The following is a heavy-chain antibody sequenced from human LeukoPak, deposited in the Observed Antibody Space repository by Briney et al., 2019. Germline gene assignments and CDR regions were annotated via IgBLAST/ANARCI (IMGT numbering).Heavy chain of an antibody. D-gene: IGHD2-15*01. CDR3: ARVDCSGGSCYRPLFDY. CDR2: IIPIFGTA. CDR1: GGTFSSYA. J-gene: IGHJ4*02. V-gene: IGHV1-69*05. Sequence: SVKVSCKASGGTFSSYAISWVRQAPGQGLEWMGRIIPIFGTANYDQKFQGRVTITTDESTSTAYMELSSLRSEDTAVYYCARVDCSGGSCYRPLFDYWGQGTLVTVSS.